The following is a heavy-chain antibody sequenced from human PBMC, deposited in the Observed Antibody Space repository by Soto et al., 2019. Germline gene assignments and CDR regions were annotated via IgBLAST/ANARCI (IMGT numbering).Heavy chain of an antibody. D-gene: IGHD4-17*01. V-gene: IGHV3-33*01. CDR2: IWYDGSNK. CDR3: ARDGLYDYGDYGNHLEYFQH. CDR1: GFTFSSYG. Sequence: QVQLVESGGGVVQPGRSLRLSYAASGFTFSSYGMHWVRQAPGKGLEWVAVIWYDGSNKYYADSVKGRFTISRDNSKNTLYLQMNSLRAEDTAVYYCARDGLYDYGDYGNHLEYFQHWGQGTLVTVSS. J-gene: IGHJ1*01.